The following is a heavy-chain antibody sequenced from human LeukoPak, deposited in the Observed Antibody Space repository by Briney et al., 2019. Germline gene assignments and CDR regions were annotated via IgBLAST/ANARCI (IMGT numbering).Heavy chain of an antibody. Sequence: ASVKVSCKASGYIFTDYYMHWVRQAPGQGLEWMGIINPSGGSTSYAQKFQGRVTMTRDTSTSTVYMELSSLRSEDTAVYYCARDFYDYYGMDVWGQGTTVTVSS. J-gene: IGHJ6*02. V-gene: IGHV1-46*01. CDR3: ARDFYDYYGMDV. CDR1: GYIFTDYY. CDR2: INPSGGST.